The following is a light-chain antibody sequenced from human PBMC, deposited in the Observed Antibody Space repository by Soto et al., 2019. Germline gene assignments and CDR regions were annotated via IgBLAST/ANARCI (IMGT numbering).Light chain of an antibody. J-gene: IGLJ1*01. V-gene: IGLV2-14*03. CDR3: SSYTSSSTLV. CDR1: SSDVGGSNY. Sequence: QSALTQPASVSGSPGQSITISCTGTSSDVGGSNYVSWYQQHPGKAPKLMIYDVSNRPSGVSNRFSGSKSGNTASLTISGLQAEDEDDYYCSSYTSSSTLVFGTGTKLTVL. CDR2: DVS.